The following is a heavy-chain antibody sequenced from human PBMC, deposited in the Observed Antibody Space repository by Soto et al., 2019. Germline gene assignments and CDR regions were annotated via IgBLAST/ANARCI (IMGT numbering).Heavy chain of an antibody. J-gene: IGHJ4*02. CDR2: IYYSGST. V-gene: IGHV4-39*01. Sequence: QLQLQESGPGLVKPSETLSLTCTVSGGSISSSSYYWGWIRQPPGKGLEWIGSIYYSGSTYYNPSLKSRVTISVDTSKNHFSLKLSSVTAADTAVYYCARRRGGTGTTSRFDYWGQGTLVIVSS. CDR1: GGSISSSSYY. D-gene: IGHD1-7*01. CDR3: ARRRGGTGTTSRFDY.